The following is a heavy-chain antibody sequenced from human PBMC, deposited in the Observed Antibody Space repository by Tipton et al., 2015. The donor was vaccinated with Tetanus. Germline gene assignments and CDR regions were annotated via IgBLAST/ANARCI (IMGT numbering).Heavy chain of an antibody. CDR1: GFTSESHY. D-gene: IGHD3-16*01. Sequence: SLRLSCAASGFTSESHYMHWVRQAPGKGLEWVAVITFDGNTKYYADSVKGRFTLSRDNSQSTLYLQMNSLKVEDTAVYYCAREDGGPTLDYFDSWGQGALVIVSS. J-gene: IGHJ4*02. V-gene: IGHV3-30-3*01. CDR2: ITFDGNTK. CDR3: AREDGGPTLDYFDS.